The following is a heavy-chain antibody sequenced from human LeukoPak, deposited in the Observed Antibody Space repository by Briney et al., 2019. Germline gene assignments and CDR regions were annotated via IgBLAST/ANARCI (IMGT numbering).Heavy chain of an antibody. V-gene: IGHV3-53*01. CDR2: IYSGGST. Sequence: GGSLRLSCVASGFTFSSSWMSWVRQAPGKGLEWVSVIYSGGSTYYADSVKGRFTISRDNSKNTLYLQMNSLRAEDTAVYYCARSGSYALDYWGQGTLVTVSS. CDR3: ARSGSYALDY. CDR1: GFTFSSSW. J-gene: IGHJ4*02. D-gene: IGHD1-26*01.